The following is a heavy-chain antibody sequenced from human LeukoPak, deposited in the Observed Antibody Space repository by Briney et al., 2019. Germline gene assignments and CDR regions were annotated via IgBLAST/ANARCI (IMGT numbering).Heavy chain of an antibody. Sequence: XETLSLTCAVYGGSFSGYYWSWIRQPPGKGLEWIGEINHSGSTNYNPSLKSRVTISVDTSKNQFSLKLSSVTAADTAVYYCARGLGFDYWGQGTLVTVSS. CDR1: GGSFSGYY. CDR2: INHSGST. V-gene: IGHV4-34*01. J-gene: IGHJ4*02. CDR3: ARGLGFDY. D-gene: IGHD7-27*01.